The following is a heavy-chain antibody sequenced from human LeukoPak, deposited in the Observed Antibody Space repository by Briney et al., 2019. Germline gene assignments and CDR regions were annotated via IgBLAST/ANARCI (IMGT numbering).Heavy chain of an antibody. CDR1: GFTFSSYG. V-gene: IGHV3-30*02. J-gene: IGHJ4*02. CDR3: AKDPGKWEPTRFDY. D-gene: IGHD1-26*01. Sequence: GGSLRLSCAASGFTFSSYGMHWVRQAPGKGLEWVAFIRYDGSNKYYADSVRGRFTISRDNSKNTLYLQMNSLRAEDTAVYYCAKDPGKWEPTRFDYWGQGTLVTVSS. CDR2: IRYDGSNK.